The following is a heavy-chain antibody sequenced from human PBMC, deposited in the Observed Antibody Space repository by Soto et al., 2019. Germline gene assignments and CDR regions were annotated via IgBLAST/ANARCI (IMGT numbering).Heavy chain of an antibody. CDR2: ISGSGGST. Sequence: PGGSLRLSFAASGFTFSSYAMSWVRQAPGKGLEWVSAISGSGGSTYYADSVKGRFTISRDNSKNTLYLQMNSLRAEDTAVYYCAKDRIAARPGGSIGFDPWGQGTLVTVSS. V-gene: IGHV3-23*01. CDR3: AKDRIAARPGGSIGFDP. J-gene: IGHJ5*02. CDR1: GFTFSSYA. D-gene: IGHD6-6*01.